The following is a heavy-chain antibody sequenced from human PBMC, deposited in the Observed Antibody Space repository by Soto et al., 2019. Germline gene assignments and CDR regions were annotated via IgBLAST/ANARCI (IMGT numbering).Heavy chain of an antibody. CDR3: ARRVGYYDSSGSVGWFDP. V-gene: IGHV4-30-2*01. CDR2: IYHSGST. J-gene: IGHJ5*02. CDR1: GGSISSGGYS. Sequence: QLQLQESGSGLVKPSQTLSLTCAVSGGSISSGGYSCSWIRQPPGKGLEWIGYIYHSGSTYYNPSLKSRVTISVDRSKNQFSLKLSSVTAADTAVYYCARRVGYYDSSGSVGWFDPWGQGTLVTVSS. D-gene: IGHD3-22*01.